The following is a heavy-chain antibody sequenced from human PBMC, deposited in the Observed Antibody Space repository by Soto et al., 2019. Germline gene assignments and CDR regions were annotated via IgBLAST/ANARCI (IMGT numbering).Heavy chain of an antibody. V-gene: IGHV3-30-3*01. Sequence: PGGSLRLSCAASGFTFSSYAMHWVRQAPGKGLEWVAVISYDGSNKYYADSVKGRFTISRDNAKNSLYLHMNSLSAEDTAVYYCARDRGCSGGICYRDLGYWGQGTLVTVSS. CDR3: ARDRGCSGGICYRDLGY. J-gene: IGHJ4*02. CDR2: ISYDGSNK. D-gene: IGHD2-15*01. CDR1: GFTFSSYA.